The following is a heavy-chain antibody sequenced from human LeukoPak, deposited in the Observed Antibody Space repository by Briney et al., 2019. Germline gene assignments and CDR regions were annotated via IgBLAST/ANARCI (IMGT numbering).Heavy chain of an antibody. CDR2: ISYDGSNK. Sequence: PGGSLRLSCAASGFTFSSYAMHWVRQAPGKGLEWVAVISYDGSNKYYADSVKGRFTISRDNSKNTLYLQMNSLRAEDTAVYNCATLVGASVDYFDYWGQGTVVTVSS. V-gene: IGHV3-30-3*01. CDR3: ATLVGASVDYFDY. D-gene: IGHD1-26*01. CDR1: GFTFSSYA. J-gene: IGHJ4*02.